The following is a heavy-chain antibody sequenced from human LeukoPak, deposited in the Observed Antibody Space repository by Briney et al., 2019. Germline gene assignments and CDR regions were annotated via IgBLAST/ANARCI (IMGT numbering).Heavy chain of an antibody. CDR2: IVLGSGNT. D-gene: IGHD3-22*01. J-gene: IGHJ4*02. Sequence: SVKVSCKASGFTFTSSAVQWVRQARGQRLEWIGRIVLGSGNTNYAQKFQERVTITRDMSTSTAYMELSSLRSEDTAVYYCAASPDYYDSSGYSYYFDYWGQGTLVTVSS. CDR3: AASPDYYDSSGYSYYFDY. V-gene: IGHV1-58*01. CDR1: GFTFTSSA.